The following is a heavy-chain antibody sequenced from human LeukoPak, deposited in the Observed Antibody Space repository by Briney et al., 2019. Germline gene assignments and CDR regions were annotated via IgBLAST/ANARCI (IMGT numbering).Heavy chain of an antibody. CDR1: EFTFSNFP. D-gene: IGHD3-22*01. CDR2: FCGRGDST. Sequence: GGSLKLPCSAPEFTFSNFPIPWVRQAPGKGLNWHSSFCGRGDSTYYEDSVKGRFTISQEHSKTTLYLQMNSLKARDTPFKYHLNGSCYESSGHYFVDWGEESLVIV. V-gene: IGHV3-23*01. J-gene: IGHJ4*02. CDR3: LNGSCYESSGHYFVD.